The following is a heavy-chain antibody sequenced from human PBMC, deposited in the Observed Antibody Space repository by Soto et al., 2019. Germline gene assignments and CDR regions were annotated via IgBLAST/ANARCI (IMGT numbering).Heavy chain of an antibody. J-gene: IGHJ6*02. V-gene: IGHV4-31*03. Sequence: TLSLTCTVSGFSISSGGYYWSWIRQHPGKGLEWIGYIYYSGSTYYNPSLKSRVTISVDTSKNQFSLKLSSVTAADTAVYYCARERGPYDYSNPRDCYYYGVDVWGQGTTVTVSS. CDR3: ARERGPYDYSNPRDCYYYGVDV. D-gene: IGHD4-4*01. CDR2: IYYSGST. CDR1: GFSISSGGYY.